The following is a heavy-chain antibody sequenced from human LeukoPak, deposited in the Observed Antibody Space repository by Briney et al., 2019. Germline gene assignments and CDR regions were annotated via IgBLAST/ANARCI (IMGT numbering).Heavy chain of an antibody. Sequence: PSETLSLTCTVSGGSISSSSYYWGWIRQPPGKGLEWIGSIYYSGSTYYNPSLKSRVTISVDTSKNQFSLKLSSVTAADTAVYYCARVVVAAKLFDPWGQGTLVTVSS. CDR2: IYYSGST. CDR3: ARVVVAAKLFDP. J-gene: IGHJ5*02. V-gene: IGHV4-39*07. CDR1: GGSISSSSYY. D-gene: IGHD2-15*01.